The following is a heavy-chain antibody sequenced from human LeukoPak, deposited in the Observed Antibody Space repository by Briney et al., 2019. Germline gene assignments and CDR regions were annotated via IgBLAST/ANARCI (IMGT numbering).Heavy chain of an antibody. CDR1: GFTFSTYS. CDR2: ISSRSHYI. J-gene: IGHJ6*02. V-gene: IGHV3-21*01. Sequence: GGSLRLSCAASGFTFSTYSMNWVRQAPGKGLEWVSSISSRSHYIYYADSVKGRFTISRDNAKNSLYLQMNSLRAEDTAVYYCSGLYNYGMDVWGQGTTVTVSS. CDR3: SGLYNYGMDV.